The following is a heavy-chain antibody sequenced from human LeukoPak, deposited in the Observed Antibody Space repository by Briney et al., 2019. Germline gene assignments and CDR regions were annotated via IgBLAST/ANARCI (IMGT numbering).Heavy chain of an antibody. D-gene: IGHD2-15*01. J-gene: IGHJ4*02. V-gene: IGHV6-1*01. Sequence: SQTLSLTCAISGDTVSNNSAAWNWIRQSPSRGLEWLGRTYFKARWYNDYALFVRSRMTINPDTSKNQFSLLLSSVTPEDTAVYYCAKDSLGYCSGSDCYDPYYFDHWGQGALVTVSS. CDR3: AKDSLGYCSGSDCYDPYYFDH. CDR1: GDTVSNNSAA. CDR2: TYFKARWYN.